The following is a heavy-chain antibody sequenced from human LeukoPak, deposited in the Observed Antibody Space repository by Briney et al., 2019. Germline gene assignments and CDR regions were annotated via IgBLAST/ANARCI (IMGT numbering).Heavy chain of an antibody. CDR2: ISGGSSGST. V-gene: IGHV3-23*01. Sequence: GGSLRLSCAASGFTFSDYAMSWVRQAPGKGLEWLSVISGGSSGSTYYADSVTGRFTVSRDNSKNTVDLQMNSLKTEDTAVYYCTRIPSISSGWYAALKGWGQGTLVTVSS. J-gene: IGHJ4*02. CDR1: GFTFSDYA. D-gene: IGHD6-19*01. CDR3: TRIPSISSGWYAALKG.